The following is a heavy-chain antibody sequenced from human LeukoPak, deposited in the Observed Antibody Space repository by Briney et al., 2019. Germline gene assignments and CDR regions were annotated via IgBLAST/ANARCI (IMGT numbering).Heavy chain of an antibody. CDR3: ARDGVSSSWTFDY. J-gene: IGHJ4*02. CDR1: GYTFTSYY. V-gene: IGHV3-30-3*01. CDR2: ISYDGSNK. D-gene: IGHD6-6*01. Sequence: SCKASGYTFTSYYMHWVRQAPGKGLEWVAVISYDGSNKYYADSVKGRFTISRDNSKNTLYLQMNSLRAEDTAVYYCARDGVSSSWTFDYWGQGTLVTVSS.